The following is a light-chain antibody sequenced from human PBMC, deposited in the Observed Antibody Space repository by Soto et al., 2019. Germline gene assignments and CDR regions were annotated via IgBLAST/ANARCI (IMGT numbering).Light chain of an antibody. CDR1: SGDIGGYNY. Sequence: QSVLTQPASVSGSPGQSITISCTGTSGDIGGYNYVSWYQQHPGKAPKLLISEVTNRPSGVSNRFSGSKSGNTASLTISGLQAEDEADYYCSSYTTNITPVVFGGGTKLTLL. V-gene: IGLV2-14*01. J-gene: IGLJ2*01. CDR2: EVT. CDR3: SSYTTNITPVV.